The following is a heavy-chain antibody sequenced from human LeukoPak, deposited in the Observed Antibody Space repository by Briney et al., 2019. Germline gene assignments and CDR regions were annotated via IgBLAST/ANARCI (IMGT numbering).Heavy chain of an antibody. CDR3: ARDPWVGYCSGGSCSRAY. Sequence: GGSLRLSCAASGFTFSSYWMHWVRQAPGKGLVWVSRINSDGSSTSYAGSVKGRFTISRDNAKNTLYLQMNSLRAEDTAVYYCARDPWVGYCSGGSCSRAYWGQGTLVTVSS. CDR1: GFTFSSYW. CDR2: INSDGSST. D-gene: IGHD2-15*01. V-gene: IGHV3-74*01. J-gene: IGHJ4*02.